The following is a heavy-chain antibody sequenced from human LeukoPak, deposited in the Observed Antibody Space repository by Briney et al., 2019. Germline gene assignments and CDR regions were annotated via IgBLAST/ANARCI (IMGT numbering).Heavy chain of an antibody. CDR3: AREGYYDSSGYYDY. CDR1: GYTFTSYY. D-gene: IGHD3-22*01. Sequence: ASVKVSCKASGYTFTSYYMHWVRQAPGQGLEWMGWISAYNGNTNYAQKLQGRVTMTTDTSTSTAYMELRSLRSDDTAVYYCAREGYYDSSGYYDYWGQGTLVTVSS. V-gene: IGHV1-18*04. J-gene: IGHJ4*02. CDR2: ISAYNGNT.